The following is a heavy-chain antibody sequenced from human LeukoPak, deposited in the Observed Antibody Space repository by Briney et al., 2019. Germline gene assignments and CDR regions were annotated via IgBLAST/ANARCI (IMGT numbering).Heavy chain of an antibody. D-gene: IGHD6-13*01. CDR2: ISWSGGTT. V-gene: IGHV3-23*01. CDR3: AKGPKQLLVGSRGYYFDY. CDR1: GITFSTYD. Sequence: GGSLRLSCAASGITFSTYDMSWVRQAPGKGLEWVSGISWSGGTTYYADSVKGRFTISRDISKNTLYLQMNSLRVEDTAVYYCAKGPKQLLVGSRGYYFDYWGQGTLVTVSS. J-gene: IGHJ4*02.